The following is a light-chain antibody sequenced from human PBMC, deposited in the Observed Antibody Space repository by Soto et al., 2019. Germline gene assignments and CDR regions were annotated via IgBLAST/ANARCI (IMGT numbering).Light chain of an antibody. CDR1: QDISNH. CDR2: DAS. V-gene: IGKV1-33*01. J-gene: IGKJ5*01. Sequence: DIQMTQSPSSLSASVGDRVTITCQASQDISNHLNWYQQKPGKAPKLLIYDASNLETGVPSRFSGSGSVTDFTVTIISLQPEDFATYSCQRYYNLPITFGQGTRLEIK. CDR3: QRYYNLPIT.